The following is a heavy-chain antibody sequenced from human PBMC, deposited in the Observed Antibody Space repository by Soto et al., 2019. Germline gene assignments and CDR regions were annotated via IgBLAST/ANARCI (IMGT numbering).Heavy chain of an antibody. D-gene: IGHD4-17*01. V-gene: IGHV3-23*01. J-gene: IGHJ6*02. CDR1: GFTFSSYA. CDR2: ISGSGGST. Sequence: EVQLLKSGGGLVQPGGSLRLSCAASGFTFSSYAMSWVRQAPGKGLEWVSAISGSGGSTYYADSVKGRFTISRDNSKNTLYLQMNSLRAEDTAVYYCAKELTVTQTYYYYGMDVWGQGTTVTVSS. CDR3: AKELTVTQTYYYYGMDV.